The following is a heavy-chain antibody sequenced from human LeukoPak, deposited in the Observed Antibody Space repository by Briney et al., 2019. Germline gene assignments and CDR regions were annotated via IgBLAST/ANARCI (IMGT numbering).Heavy chain of an antibody. V-gene: IGHV4-59*08. CDR2: ISYSGST. CDR3: ARAGSGYSFDY. J-gene: IGHJ4*02. CDR1: GGSISSDH. D-gene: IGHD3-10*01. Sequence: SETLSLTCTVSGGSISSDHWTWIRQPPGKGLEWIARISYSGSTNYNPSLKSRVTISLDSSKNQFSLRLSSVTAADTAVYYCARAGSGYSFDYWGQGTLVTVSS.